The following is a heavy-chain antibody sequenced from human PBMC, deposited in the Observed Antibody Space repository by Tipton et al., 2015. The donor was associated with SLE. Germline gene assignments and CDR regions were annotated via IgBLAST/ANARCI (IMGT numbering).Heavy chain of an antibody. D-gene: IGHD7-27*01. V-gene: IGHV4-34*01. CDR3: ASERTGGYFDY. CDR2: INHSGST. Sequence: LRLSCAVYGGSFSGYYWSWIRQPPGKGPEWIGEINHSGSTNYNPSLKSRVTISVDTSKNQFSLKLSSVTAADTAVYYCASERTGGYFDYWGQGTLVTVSS. CDR1: GGSFSGYY. J-gene: IGHJ4*02.